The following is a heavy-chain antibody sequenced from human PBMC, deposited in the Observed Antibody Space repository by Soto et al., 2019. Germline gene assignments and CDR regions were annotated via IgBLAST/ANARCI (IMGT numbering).Heavy chain of an antibody. V-gene: IGHV3-73*02. CDR3: TRPGDVDTAMAYDY. CDR2: ISSKPNTYAT. Sequence: EVQLVESGGGLVQPGGSLKLSCAASGFTFSGSAMHWVRQASGKGLEWVGHISSKPNTYATAYAASIKGRFTISRDDSKNTAYLQMNSLKTEDTAVYCCTRPGDVDTAMAYDYWGQGTLVTVSS. J-gene: IGHJ4*02. CDR1: GFTFSGSA. D-gene: IGHD5-18*01.